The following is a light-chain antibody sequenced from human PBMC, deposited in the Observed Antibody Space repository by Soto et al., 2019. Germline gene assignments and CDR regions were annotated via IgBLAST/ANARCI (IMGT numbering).Light chain of an antibody. CDR2: EVS. CDR1: SSDVGGYKY. CDR3: SSYSRSTAYV. J-gene: IGLJ1*01. V-gene: IGLV2-14*01. Sequence: QSALTQPASVSGSPGQSITISCTGTSSDVGGYKYVSWHQLHPGKAPKLIIYEVSNRPSGVSNCFSGSKSGNTASLTISGLQAEDEADYYCSSYSRSTAYVFGTGTKLTVL.